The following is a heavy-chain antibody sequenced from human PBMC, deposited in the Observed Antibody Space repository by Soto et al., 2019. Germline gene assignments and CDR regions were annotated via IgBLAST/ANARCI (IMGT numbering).Heavy chain of an antibody. V-gene: IGHV3-9*01. CDR1: GFTFADYA. CDR2: ISWNSGII. Sequence: EVQLVESGGGLEQPGRSLRLSCAASGFTFADYAIHWVRQAPGKGLEWVSGISWNSGIIGYADSVKGRFTISRDNAKNSLYLQMNSLRPEDTALYYCAKDILPSYSSTSFDVDYWGQGTPVTVSS. J-gene: IGHJ4*02. D-gene: IGHD6-6*01. CDR3: AKDILPSYSSTSFDVDY.